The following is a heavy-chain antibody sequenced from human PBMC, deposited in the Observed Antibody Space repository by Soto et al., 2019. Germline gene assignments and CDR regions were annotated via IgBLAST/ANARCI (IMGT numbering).Heavy chain of an antibody. CDR3: ARVSGYYPLDY. Sequence: ASVKVSCKASGYIFTDYYMHWVRQAPGQGLEWMGWINPNSGNTNYSQKFQGRVTMTRDTSASTAYMELSSLRSEDTAVYYCARVSGYYPLDYWGQGTLVTAPQ. D-gene: IGHD5-12*01. CDR1: GYIFTDYY. J-gene: IGHJ4*02. V-gene: IGHV1-2*02. CDR2: INPNSGNT.